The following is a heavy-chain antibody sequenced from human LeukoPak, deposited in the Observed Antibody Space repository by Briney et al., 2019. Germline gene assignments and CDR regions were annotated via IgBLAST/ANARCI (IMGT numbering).Heavy chain of an antibody. Sequence: SETLSLTCTVSGSMYNYYWSWIRQPPGKGLEWIGYIHYNGITNYNPSLKSRVTISVDTSKNQFSLKLSSVTAADTAVYYCARYLPYCSSTSCYHYSFDYWGQGTLVTVSS. V-gene: IGHV4-59*01. D-gene: IGHD2-2*01. CDR2: IHYNGIT. CDR1: GSMYNYY. CDR3: ARYLPYCSSTSCYHYSFDY. J-gene: IGHJ4*02.